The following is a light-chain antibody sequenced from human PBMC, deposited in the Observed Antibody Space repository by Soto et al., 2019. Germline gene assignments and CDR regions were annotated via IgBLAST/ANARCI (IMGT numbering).Light chain of an antibody. V-gene: IGLV2-14*02. CDR1: SSDVGSQNL. CDR2: KVD. J-gene: IGLJ3*02. Sequence: QSALTQPASVSGSPGQSITISCTGTSSDVGSQNLVSWYQQHPGKAPKLMIYKVDNRPSGISDRFSASKSGNTASLTISGLQAEDEAHYYCSSYTTVPSPQWVFAGGTKLTVL. CDR3: SSYTTVPSPQWV.